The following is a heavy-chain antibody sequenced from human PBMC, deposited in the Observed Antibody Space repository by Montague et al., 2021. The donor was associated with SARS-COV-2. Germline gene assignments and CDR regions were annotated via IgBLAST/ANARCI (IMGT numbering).Heavy chain of an antibody. J-gene: IGHJ6*02. CDR2: IGSKDDDFT. CDR3: AKVILPFFGGLDV. D-gene: IGHD3-3*01. Sequence: SLRLSCAASGFTFGTCAMTWVRQAPGKGLEWVSTIGSKDDDFTYYPDSVNGRFTISRDNSNNMLFLKMDSLRVDDTAVYYCAKVILPFFGGLDVWGQGTTVTVSS. CDR1: GFTFGTCA. V-gene: IGHV3-23*05.